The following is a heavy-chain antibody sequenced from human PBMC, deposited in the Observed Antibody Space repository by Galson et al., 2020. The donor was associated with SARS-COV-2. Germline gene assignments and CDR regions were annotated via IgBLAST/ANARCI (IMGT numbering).Heavy chain of an antibody. Sequence: SQASETLSLTCAVYGGSFSGYYWSWIRQPPGKGLEWIGEINHSGSTNYNPSLKSRVTISVDTSKNQFSLKLSSVTAADTAVYYCARDPAAPGPWGQGTLVTVSS. CDR3: ARDPAAPGP. CDR2: INHSGST. D-gene: IGHD6-13*01. CDR1: GGSFSGYY. J-gene: IGHJ5*02. V-gene: IGHV4-34*01.